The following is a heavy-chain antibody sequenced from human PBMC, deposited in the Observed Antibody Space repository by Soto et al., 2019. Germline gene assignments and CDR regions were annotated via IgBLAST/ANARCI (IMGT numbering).Heavy chain of an antibody. CDR2: INHSGST. V-gene: IGHV4-34*09. CDR1: GGSFSGYY. CDR3: ARVGPDYGDYYFDY. D-gene: IGHD4-17*01. Sequence: PSETLSLTCAVYGGSFSGYYWSWIRQPPGKGLEWIVEINHSGSTYYNPSLKSRVTISVDTSKNQFSLKLSSVTAADTAVYYCARVGPDYGDYYFDYWGQGTQVTVSS. J-gene: IGHJ4*02.